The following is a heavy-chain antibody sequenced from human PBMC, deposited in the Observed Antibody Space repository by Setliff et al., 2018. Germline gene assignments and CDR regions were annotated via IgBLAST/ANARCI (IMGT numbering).Heavy chain of an antibody. CDR2: INHSGST. Sequence: ASETLSLTCAVYGGSFSGHYWGWIRQPPGKGLEWIGEINHSGSTNYNPSLKSRVSISVDTSKNQFSLKLSSVTAADTAVYYCARDPLTTNRRRAFDIWGQGTMVTVSS. V-gene: IGHV4-34*01. D-gene: IGHD4-17*01. CDR3: ARDPLTTNRRRAFDI. J-gene: IGHJ3*02. CDR1: GGSFSGHY.